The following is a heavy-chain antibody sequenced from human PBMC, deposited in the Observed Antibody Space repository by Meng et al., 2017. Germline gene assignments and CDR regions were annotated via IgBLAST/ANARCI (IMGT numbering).Heavy chain of an antibody. J-gene: IGHJ4*02. CDR1: GYTITSSD. D-gene: IGHD6-19*01. V-gene: IGHV1-8*01. Sequence: GQLWQSGPGRKKPGASLKLSCAASGYTITSSDSNWVRQAPAQELEWMGWMNPNSGNTGYDQKFKGRVTMTRNNSISTAYMKLSSLRSEDTAVYYCARYVAVAGVDYWGQGTLVTVSS. CDR2: MNPNSGNT. CDR3: ARYVAVAGVDY.